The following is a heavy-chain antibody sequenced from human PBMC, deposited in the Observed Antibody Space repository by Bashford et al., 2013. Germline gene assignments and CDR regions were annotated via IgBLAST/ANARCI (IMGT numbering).Heavy chain of an antibody. Sequence: GGSLRLSXAASGFTFSSYAMHWVRQAPGKGLQWVALISSDGVNKFYADSVKGRFIISRDSSRNTLYLQMDSLRVEDTAVYYCVKEGTVGSVGGHWGQGTLVTVSS. D-gene: IGHD1-26*01. CDR3: VKEGTVGSVGGH. V-gene: IGHV3-30-3*02. J-gene: IGHJ4*02. CDR2: ISSDGVNK. CDR1: GFTFSSYA.